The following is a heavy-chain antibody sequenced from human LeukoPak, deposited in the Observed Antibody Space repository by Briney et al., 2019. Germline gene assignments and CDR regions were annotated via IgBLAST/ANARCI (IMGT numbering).Heavy chain of an antibody. CDR2: IYYSGST. V-gene: IGHV4-39*01. D-gene: IGHD2-2*01. CDR1: GGSISSSSYY. CDR3: ARHFRYCSSTSCQTVYYYYMDV. J-gene: IGHJ6*03. Sequence: SETLSLTCTVSGGSISSSSYYWGWIRQPPGKGLEWIGSIYYSGSTYYNPSLKSRVTISVDTSKNQFSLKLSSVTAADTAVYYCARHFRYCSSTSCQTVYYYYMDVWGKGTTVTVSS.